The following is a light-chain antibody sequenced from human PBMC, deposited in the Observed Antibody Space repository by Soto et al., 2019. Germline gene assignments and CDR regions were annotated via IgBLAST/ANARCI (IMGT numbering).Light chain of an antibody. CDR3: QQYNNWRRAS. CDR1: QSISSN. J-gene: IGKJ4*01. CDR2: RTS. Sequence: IVMTHSPATLSVSPGERATLSCRASQSISSNLAWYQQKPGQAPRLLMFRTSSRATGFPARFSGSGSGTELNLARTSLHSEEFGGYYCQQYNNWRRASLGGGTKVDIK. V-gene: IGKV3-15*01.